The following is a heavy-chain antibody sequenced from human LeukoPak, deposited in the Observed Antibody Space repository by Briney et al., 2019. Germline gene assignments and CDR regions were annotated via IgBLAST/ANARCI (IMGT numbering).Heavy chain of an antibody. J-gene: IGHJ4*02. V-gene: IGHV2-5*02. CDR2: IYWDDDK. CDR3: AKGGMVDFDH. Sequence: ESGSTLVKPSQTLTLTCTCSGFSLTTSAVGVGWIRQPPGKALEWLALIYWDDDKRYSPSLKSRLTITKDTSKNQVVLTMTYMDPVDTATYYCAKGGMVDFDHWGQGILVTVSS. D-gene: IGHD2-15*01. CDR1: GFSLTTSAVG.